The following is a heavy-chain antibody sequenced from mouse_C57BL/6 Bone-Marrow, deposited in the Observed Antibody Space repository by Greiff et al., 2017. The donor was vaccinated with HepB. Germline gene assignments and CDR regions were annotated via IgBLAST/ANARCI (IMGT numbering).Heavy chain of an antibody. CDR1: GYTFTSYG. V-gene: IGHV1-81*01. J-gene: IGHJ1*03. CDR3: GGGSSYWYFDV. CDR2: IYPRSGNT. Sequence: QVQLQQSGAELARPGASVKLSCKASGYTFTSYGISWVKQRTGQGLEWIGEIYPRSGNTYYNEKFKGKATLTADKSSSTAYMERRSLTSEDSAVYFCGGGSSYWYFDVWGTGTTVTVSS. D-gene: IGHD1-1*01.